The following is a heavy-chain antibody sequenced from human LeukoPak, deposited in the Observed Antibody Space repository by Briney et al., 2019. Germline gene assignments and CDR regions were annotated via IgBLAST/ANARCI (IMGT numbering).Heavy chain of an antibody. CDR1: GGTFSSYT. V-gene: IGHV1-69*05. Sequence: SVKVSCKASGGTFSSYTISWVRQAPGQGLEWMGRIIPIFGTANYAQKFQGRVTITTDESTSTAYMELSSLRSEDTAVYYCARDLSSGYYVRTHHFDYWGQGTLVTVSS. J-gene: IGHJ4*02. CDR2: IIPIFGTA. CDR3: ARDLSSGYYVRTHHFDY. D-gene: IGHD3-22*01.